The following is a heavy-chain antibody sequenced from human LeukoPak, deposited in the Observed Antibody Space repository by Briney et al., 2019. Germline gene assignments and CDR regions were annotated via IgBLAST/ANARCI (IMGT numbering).Heavy chain of an antibody. CDR3: ARDLVYYDSLDAFDI. Sequence: GGSLRLSCAASGFTFSSYAMSWVRQAPGKGLEWVSSISSSSSYIYYADSVKGRFTISRDNAKNSLYLQMNSLRAEDTAVYYCARDLVYYDSLDAFDIWGQGTMVTVSS. CDR1: GFTFSSYA. V-gene: IGHV3-21*01. CDR2: ISSSSSYI. J-gene: IGHJ3*02. D-gene: IGHD3-22*01.